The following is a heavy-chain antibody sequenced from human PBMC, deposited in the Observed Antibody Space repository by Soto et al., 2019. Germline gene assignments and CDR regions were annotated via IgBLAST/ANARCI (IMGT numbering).Heavy chain of an antibody. D-gene: IGHD2-8*01. J-gene: IGHJ5*02. CDR1: GGSFSGYY. CDR3: ARGIMQP. CDR2: INHSGST. V-gene: IGHV4-34*01. Sequence: QVQLQQWGAGLLKPSETMSLTCAVYGGSFSGYYWSWIRQPPGKGLEWIGEINHSGSTNYNPSPKSRFTIAVDTSKHQFSLMLSSVTAADTAVYYCARGIMQPGGQGTLVTVSS.